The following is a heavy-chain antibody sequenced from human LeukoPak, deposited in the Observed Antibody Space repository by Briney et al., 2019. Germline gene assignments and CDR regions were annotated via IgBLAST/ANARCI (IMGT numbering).Heavy chain of an antibody. V-gene: IGHV5-51*01. CDR2: IRPDDSEV. Sequence: GESLKISCQGSGYSFPTHWIGWVRQMPGKGLEWMGIIRPDDSEVRYGPSFQGQVTISADKSISTAFLQWSSLQASDTAMYYCARHRHDYSDSGHAFGVWGRGTMVTVSS. D-gene: IGHD4-11*01. J-gene: IGHJ3*01. CDR1: GYSFPTHW. CDR3: ARHRHDYSDSGHAFGV.